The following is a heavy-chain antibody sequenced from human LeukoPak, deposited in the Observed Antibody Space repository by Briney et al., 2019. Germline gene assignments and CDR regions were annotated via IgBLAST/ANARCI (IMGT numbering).Heavy chain of an antibody. CDR2: IKQDGSEK. Sequence: GGSLRLSCAASGFTFSSYCMTWVRQAPGKGLEWVANIKQDGSEKYYVDSVRGRVTISRDNAKNSLYLQVNSLRAEDAAVYYCARAGENDYYFYYMDVWGKGTTVTVSS. CDR3: ARAGENDYYFYYMDV. V-gene: IGHV3-7*01. D-gene: IGHD3-16*01. J-gene: IGHJ6*03. CDR1: GFTFSSYC.